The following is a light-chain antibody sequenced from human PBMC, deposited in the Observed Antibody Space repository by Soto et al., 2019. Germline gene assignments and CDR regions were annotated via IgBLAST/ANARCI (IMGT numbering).Light chain of an antibody. Sequence: PGERATLSCRASQSVSSYLAWYQQKPGQTPRLLIYDASNRATGIPARFSGSGSGTDFTLTISSLQPDDFATYYCQQYSTYSTFGQGTKVDIK. J-gene: IGKJ1*01. V-gene: IGKV3-11*01. CDR2: DAS. CDR3: QQYSTYST. CDR1: QSVSSY.